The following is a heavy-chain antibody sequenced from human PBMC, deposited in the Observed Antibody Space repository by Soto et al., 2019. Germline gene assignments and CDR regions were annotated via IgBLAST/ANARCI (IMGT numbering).Heavy chain of an antibody. D-gene: IGHD2-15*01. CDR1: GGSISSSY. V-gene: IGHV4-59*01. J-gene: IGHJ5*02. CDR2: IYDDGSA. Sequence: SETLSLTCTVSGGSISSSYWSWIRQPPGKGLEWLAYIYDDGSANYNPSLKGRATISLDMSKNQSSLKLTSVTAADTAVYYCARDKYCSGGSCRKNWFDPWGQGTLVTVS. CDR3: ARDKYCSGGSCRKNWFDP.